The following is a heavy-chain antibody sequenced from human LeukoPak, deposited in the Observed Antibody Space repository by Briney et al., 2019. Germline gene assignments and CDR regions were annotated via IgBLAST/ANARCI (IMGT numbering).Heavy chain of an antibody. CDR2: ISSSSSYI. CDR3: ASDIWFGDSLGP. V-gene: IGHV3-21*01. Sequence: GGSLRLSCAASGSTFSSYSMNWVRQAPGKGLEWVSSISSSSSYIYYADSVKGRFTISRDNAKNSLYLQMNSLRAEDTAVYYCASDIWFGDSLGPWGQGTLVTVSS. J-gene: IGHJ5*02. CDR1: GSTFSSYS. D-gene: IGHD3-10*01.